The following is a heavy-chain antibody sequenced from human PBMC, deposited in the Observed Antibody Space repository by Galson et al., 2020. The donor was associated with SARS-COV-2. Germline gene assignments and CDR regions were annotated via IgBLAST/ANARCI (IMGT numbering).Heavy chain of an antibody. D-gene: IGHD4-17*01. Sequence: GGSLRLSCAASGFIFSKYLMSCVRQAPGKGLEWVANIKEDGSEKYYVDSVKGRFNKSRDNAKNSLHLQMDSLRAEDTAVDYCGRDSRKGDYGIWGQGTLVTVSS. V-gene: IGHV3-7*04. CDR2: IKEDGSEK. CDR1: GFIFSKYL. J-gene: IGHJ4*02. CDR3: GRDSRKGDYGI.